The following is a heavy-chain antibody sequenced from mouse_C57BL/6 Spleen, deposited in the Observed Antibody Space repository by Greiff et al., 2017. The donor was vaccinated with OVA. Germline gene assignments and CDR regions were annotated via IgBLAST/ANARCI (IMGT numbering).Heavy chain of an antibody. V-gene: IGHV1-26*01. J-gene: IGHJ1*03. CDR2: INPNNGGT. CDR1: GYTFTDYY. D-gene: IGHD1-1*01. Sequence: EVKLVESGPELVKPGASVKISCKASGYTFTDYYMNWVKQSHGKSLEWIGDINPNNGGTSYNQKFKGKATLTVDKSSSTAYMELRSLTSEDSAVYYCARFELRDWYFDVWGTGTTVTVSS. CDR3: ARFELRDWYFDV.